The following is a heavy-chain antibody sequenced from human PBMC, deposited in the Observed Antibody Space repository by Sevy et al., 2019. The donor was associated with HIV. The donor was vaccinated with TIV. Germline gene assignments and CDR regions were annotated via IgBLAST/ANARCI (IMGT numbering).Heavy chain of an antibody. CDR1: GFTFSNFG. D-gene: IGHD2-21*02. CDR3: SRESGSDWYVDH. CDR2: IFSDGTTK. Sequence: GGSLRLSCAASGFTFSNFGMHWVRQAAGKGLEWVAAIFSDGTTKYYGDSVKGRFTISRDNSKNTLYLQMSRLTDEDTAVYYCSRESGSDWYVDHWGQGTLVTVSS. V-gene: IGHV3-33*01. J-gene: IGHJ4*02.